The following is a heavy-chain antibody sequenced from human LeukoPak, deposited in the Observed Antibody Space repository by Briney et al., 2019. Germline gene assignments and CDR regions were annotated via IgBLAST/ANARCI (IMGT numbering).Heavy chain of an antibody. Sequence: PSETLSLTCAVSGGSISSNSYYWGWIRQPPGKGLEWIGSIYYSGSTYYNPSLKSRVTISVDTSKNQFSLKLSSVTAADTAVYYCARTRYYYNSRSYGAPYYFDYWGQGTLVTVSS. CDR2: IYYSGST. J-gene: IGHJ4*02. D-gene: IGHD3-10*01. CDR1: GGSISSNSYY. CDR3: ARTRYYYNSRSYGAPYYFDY. V-gene: IGHV4-39*01.